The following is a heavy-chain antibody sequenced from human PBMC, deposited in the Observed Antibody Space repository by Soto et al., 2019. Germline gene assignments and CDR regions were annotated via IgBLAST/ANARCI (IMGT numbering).Heavy chain of an antibody. Sequence: QVQLQQWGAGLLKPSETLSLTCAVYGWSFTDYYWTWIRQPPVKGLESIGEINHSGSTNYNPSLKNRVTISLDTSKTQFSLKVNSVTAADTAVYFCARVRARLLSHAFDFWGQGTLVTVSS. V-gene: IGHV4-34*01. J-gene: IGHJ3*01. CDR3: ARVRARLLSHAFDF. D-gene: IGHD3-16*02. CDR1: GWSFTDYY. CDR2: INHSGST.